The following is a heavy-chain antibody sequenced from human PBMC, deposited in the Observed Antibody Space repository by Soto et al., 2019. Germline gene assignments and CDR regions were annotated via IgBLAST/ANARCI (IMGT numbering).Heavy chain of an antibody. Sequence: PGESLKISCKGSGYSFTSYWIGWVRQMPGKGLEWMGIIYPGDSDTRYSPSFQGQVTISADKSISTAYLQWSSLKASDTAMYYCARRLTYYYDSSGYHFDYWGQGTLVTVSS. CDR2: IYPGDSDT. V-gene: IGHV5-51*01. CDR3: ARRLTYYYDSSGYHFDY. CDR1: GYSFTSYW. J-gene: IGHJ4*02. D-gene: IGHD3-22*01.